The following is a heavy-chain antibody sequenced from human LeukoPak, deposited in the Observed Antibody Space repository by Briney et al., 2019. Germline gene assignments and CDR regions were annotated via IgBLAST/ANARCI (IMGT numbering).Heavy chain of an antibody. Sequence: ASVKVSYKASGYTFTGYYMHWVRQAPGQGLEWMGWINPNSGGTNYAQKFQGRVTMTRDTSISTAYMELSRLRSDDTAVYYCAREPLPRDGYNYRDFDYWGQGTLVTVSS. D-gene: IGHD5-24*01. J-gene: IGHJ4*02. CDR2: INPNSGGT. CDR3: AREPLPRDGYNYRDFDY. V-gene: IGHV1-2*02. CDR1: GYTFTGYY.